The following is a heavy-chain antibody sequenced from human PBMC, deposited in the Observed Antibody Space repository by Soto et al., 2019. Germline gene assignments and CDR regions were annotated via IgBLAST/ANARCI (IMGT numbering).Heavy chain of an antibody. J-gene: IGHJ5*02. D-gene: IGHD6-19*01. CDR2: IYQSGVT. CDR3: AGMPYTSGLRFDP. Sequence: SETLSLTCNMSGDSYSISTYSWSWIRQPPGKALQWIGFIYQSGVTSYSPSLASRVSISLDRSNNQCSLKLKSVTAADTAVYFCAGMPYTSGLRFDPWGPGTLVTVPQ. CDR1: GDSYSISTYS. V-gene: IGHV4-30-2*01.